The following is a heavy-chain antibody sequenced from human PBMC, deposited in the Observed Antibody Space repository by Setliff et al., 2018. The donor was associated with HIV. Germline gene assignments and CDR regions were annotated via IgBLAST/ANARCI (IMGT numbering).Heavy chain of an antibody. Sequence: SETLSLTCTVSGGSISTYYWNWIRQSPGTGLEWIGDINYRGVTYYNPSLKSRVTFSLDTSKNQFSLTLTSVTAADTAVYYCARDSNPAGSPDYEYARRGAFDLWGPGTPVTVSS. V-gene: IGHV4-59*01. J-gene: IGHJ3*01. D-gene: IGHD4-17*01. CDR2: INYRGVT. CDR1: GGSISTYY. CDR3: ARDSNPAGSPDYEYARRGAFDL.